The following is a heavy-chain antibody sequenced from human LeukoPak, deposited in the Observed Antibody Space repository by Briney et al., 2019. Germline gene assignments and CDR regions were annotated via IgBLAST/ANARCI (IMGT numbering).Heavy chain of an antibody. CDR2: ISGSGGST. V-gene: IGHV3-23*01. J-gene: IGHJ4*02. CDR1: GFTFSSYG. CDR3: ARGKYNYGYILDY. D-gene: IGHD5-18*01. Sequence: LPGGSLRLSCAASGFTFSSYGMSWVRQAPGKGLEWVSAISGSGGSTYYADSVKGRFTISRDNSKNTLYLQMNSLRAEDTAVYYCARGKYNYGYILDYWGQGTLVTVSS.